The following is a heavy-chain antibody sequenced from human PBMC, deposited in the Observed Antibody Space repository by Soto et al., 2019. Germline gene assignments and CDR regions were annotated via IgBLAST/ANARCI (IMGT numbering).Heavy chain of an antibody. V-gene: IGHV1-46*01. D-gene: IGHD2-15*01. CDR3: ARVYCSGGSCYGIDY. Sequence: ASVKVSCKASGYTFTSYYMHWVRQAPGQGLEWMGIINPSGGSTSYAQKFQGRVTMTRDTSTSTVYMELSSLRSEDTAVYYCARVYCSGGSCYGIDYWGKGTPVTVYS. J-gene: IGHJ4*02. CDR2: INPSGGST. CDR1: GYTFTSYY.